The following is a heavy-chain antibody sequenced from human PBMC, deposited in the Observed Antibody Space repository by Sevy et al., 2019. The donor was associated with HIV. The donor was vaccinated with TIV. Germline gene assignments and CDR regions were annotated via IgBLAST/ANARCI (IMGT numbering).Heavy chain of an antibody. V-gene: IGHV1-24*01. CDR3: ATLDFWSDYPLYGMDV. CDR1: GYTLSKLS. J-gene: IGHJ6*02. D-gene: IGHD3-3*01. Sequence: ASVKVSCMVSGYTLSKLSMHWVRQAPGKGPEWMGGFDPEDGETIYAQKFQGRVTMTEDTSTDTAYTELSSLRSEDTAVYYCATLDFWSDYPLYGMDVWGQGTTVTVSS. CDR2: FDPEDGET.